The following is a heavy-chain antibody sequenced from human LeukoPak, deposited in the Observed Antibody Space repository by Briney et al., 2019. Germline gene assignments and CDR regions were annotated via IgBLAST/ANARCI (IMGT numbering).Heavy chain of an antibody. CDR1: GASIGNDNYY. CDR3: ARLYGSGINYFDF. V-gene: IGHV4-31*03. Sequence: SETVSLTCTVCGASIGNDNYYWRWLRRHPGEGLEWIGYSYYSGSAYFIPSFKSRLTLSVDTSKRQFSLNLNSVTAADTAVYYCARLYGSGINYFDFWGQGTLVSVST. D-gene: IGHD3-10*01. CDR2: SYYSGSA. J-gene: IGHJ4*02.